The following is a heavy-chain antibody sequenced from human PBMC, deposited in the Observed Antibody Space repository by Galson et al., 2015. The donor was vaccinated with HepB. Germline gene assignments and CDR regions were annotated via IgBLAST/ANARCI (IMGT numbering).Heavy chain of an antibody. J-gene: IGHJ4*02. V-gene: IGHV1-18*01. Sequence: SVKVSCKASGYTFTTTYGITWVRQAPGQGLEWMGCISGDGGNTKFAAKFQGRVTMTTDTSTNTAYMELKSLTSDDAAVYYCARNCSTTTCHPFDHWGQGTLVTVS. CDR3: ARNCSTTTCHPFDH. D-gene: IGHD2-2*01. CDR1: GYTFTTTYG. CDR2: ISGDGGNT.